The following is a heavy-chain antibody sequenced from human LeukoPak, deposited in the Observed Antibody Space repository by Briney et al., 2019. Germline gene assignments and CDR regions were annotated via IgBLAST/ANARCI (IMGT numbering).Heavy chain of an antibody. J-gene: IGHJ6*03. V-gene: IGHV4-4*07. D-gene: IGHD2-2*02. CDR3: ARHTDYYYYYMDV. CDR2: IYTSGST. CDR1: GGSISSYY. Sequence: SETLSLTCTVSGGSISSYYWSWIRQPAGKGLEWIGRIYTSGSTYYNPSLKSRVTISVDTSKNQFSLKLSSVTAADTAVYYCARHTDYYYYYMDVWGKGTTVTVSS.